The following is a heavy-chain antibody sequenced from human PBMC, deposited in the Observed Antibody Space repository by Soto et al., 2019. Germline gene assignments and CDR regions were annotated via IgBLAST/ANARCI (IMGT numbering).Heavy chain of an antibody. J-gene: IGHJ6*02. CDR1: DFTITNAW. CDR2: IKTKAEGGAT. D-gene: IGHD2-15*01. Sequence: EVQLVESGGGLVKPGGSLRLSCAASDFTITNAWMNLVRQAPGKGLEWVGRIKTKAEGGATDYAAPLKGRFTISRDASRNTLFLQLNSLKTEDTAVYYCTTESVEGVWGQGATVTVSS. V-gene: IGHV3-15*07. CDR3: TTESVEGV.